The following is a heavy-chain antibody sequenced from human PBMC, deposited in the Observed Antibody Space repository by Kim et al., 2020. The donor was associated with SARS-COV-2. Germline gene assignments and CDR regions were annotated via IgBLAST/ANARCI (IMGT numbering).Heavy chain of an antibody. CDR2: IYYSGST. J-gene: IGHJ4*02. CDR3: AREPTTVVNYFDY. CDR1: GGSISSSSYY. Sequence: SETLSLTCTVSGGSISSSSYYWGWIRQPPGKGLEWIGSIYYSGSTYYNPSLKSRVTISVDTSKNQFSLKLSSVTAADTAVYYCAREPTTVVNYFDYWGQGTPVTVSS. V-gene: IGHV4-39*07. D-gene: IGHD4-4*01.